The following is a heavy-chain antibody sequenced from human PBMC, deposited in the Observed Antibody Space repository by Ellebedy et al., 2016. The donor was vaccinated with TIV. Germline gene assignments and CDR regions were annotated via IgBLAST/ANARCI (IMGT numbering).Heavy chain of an antibody. CDR2: ITNTGSTI. CDR3: GRTREPGYFAYYYHGMYV. CDR1: GFTFSDYF. D-gene: IGHD3-9*01. V-gene: IGHV3-11*01. Sequence: GESLKISCSGSGFTFSDYFMTWVRQAPGKGLEWISYITNTGSTIYYADAVKGRFTVARDNSKNSLFLQMNNLRGEDAAVYYCGRTREPGYFAYYYHGMYVWGQGTTVTVSS. J-gene: IGHJ6*02.